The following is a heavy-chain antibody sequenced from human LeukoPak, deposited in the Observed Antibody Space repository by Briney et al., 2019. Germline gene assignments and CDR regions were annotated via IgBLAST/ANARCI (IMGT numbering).Heavy chain of an antibody. Sequence: SETLSLTCTVSGGSISSYYWSWIRQPPGKGLEWIGYIYYSGSTNYNPSLKSRVTISVDTSKNQFSLKLSSVAAADTAVYYCARGGDSSGYYYPVFDYWGQGTLVTVSS. V-gene: IGHV4-59*01. J-gene: IGHJ4*02. CDR1: GGSISSYY. D-gene: IGHD3-22*01. CDR2: IYYSGST. CDR3: ARGGDSSGYYYPVFDY.